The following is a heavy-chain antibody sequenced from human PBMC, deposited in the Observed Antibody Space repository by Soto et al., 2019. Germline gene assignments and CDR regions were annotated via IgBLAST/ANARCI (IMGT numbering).Heavy chain of an antibody. V-gene: IGHV3-53*01. Sequence: GGSLRLSCAASGFTVSSNYMSWVRQAPGKGLEWVSVIYSGGSTYYADSVKGRFTISRDNSKNTLYLQMNSLRAEDTAVYYCARVFPDFWSNYYFDYWGQGTLVTVSS. D-gene: IGHD3-3*01. CDR3: ARVFPDFWSNYYFDY. CDR1: GFTVSSNY. J-gene: IGHJ4*02. CDR2: IYSGGST.